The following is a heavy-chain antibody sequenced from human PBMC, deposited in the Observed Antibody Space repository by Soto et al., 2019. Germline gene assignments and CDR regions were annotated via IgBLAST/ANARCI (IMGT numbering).Heavy chain of an antibody. V-gene: IGHV3-23*01. CDR2: ISGSGGST. D-gene: IGHD3-10*01. J-gene: IGHJ4*02. Sequence: EVQLLESGGGLVQPGGSLRLSCAASGFTFSSYAMSWVRQAPGKGLEWVSAISGSGGSTYYADSVKGRFTISRDNSKKTVDLQMNRLRAEDTAVYYCALLTYGSGSDIPFDYWGQGTLVTVSS. CDR3: ALLTYGSGSDIPFDY. CDR1: GFTFSSYA.